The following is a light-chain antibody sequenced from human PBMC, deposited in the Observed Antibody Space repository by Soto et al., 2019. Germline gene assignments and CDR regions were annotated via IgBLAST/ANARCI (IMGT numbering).Light chain of an antibody. Sequence: QAVVTQSPSASASLGASVKLTCTLSSGHSSYAIAWHQQQPEKGPRYLMKLNSDGSHSKGDGIPDRFSGSSSGAERYLTISCLQSEDEADYFCQTWGTGIHVFGGGTKLTVL. J-gene: IGLJ2*01. CDR3: QTWGTGIHV. CDR2: LNSDGSH. V-gene: IGLV4-69*01. CDR1: SGHSSYA.